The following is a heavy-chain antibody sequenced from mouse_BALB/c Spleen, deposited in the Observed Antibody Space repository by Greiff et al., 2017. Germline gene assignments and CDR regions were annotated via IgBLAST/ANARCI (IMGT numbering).Heavy chain of an antibody. V-gene: IGHV2-6-7*01. CDR3: ARYDYDERDAMDY. Sequence: VQLQQSGPGLVAPSQSLSITCTVSGFSLTGYGVNWVRQPPGKGLEWLGMIWGDGSTDYNSALKSRLSISKDNSKSQVFLKMNSLQTDDTARYYCARYDYDERDAMDYWGQGTSVTVSS. CDR2: IWGDGST. J-gene: IGHJ4*01. D-gene: IGHD2-4*01. CDR1: GFSLTGYG.